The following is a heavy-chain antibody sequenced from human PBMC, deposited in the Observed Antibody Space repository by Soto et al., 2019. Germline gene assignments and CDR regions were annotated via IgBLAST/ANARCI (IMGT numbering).Heavy chain of an antibody. CDR2: IWYDGSNK. CDR1: GFTFSSYG. D-gene: IGHD3-9*01. J-gene: IGHJ6*03. V-gene: IGHV3-33*01. Sequence: PGGSLRLSCAASGFTFSSYGMHWVRQAPGKGLEWVAVIWYDGSNKYYADSVKGRFTISRDNSKNTLYLQMNSLRAEDTAVYYCARDTYDILTGYYSSYYYYYMDVWGKGTTVTVS. CDR3: ARDTYDILTGYYSSYYYYYMDV.